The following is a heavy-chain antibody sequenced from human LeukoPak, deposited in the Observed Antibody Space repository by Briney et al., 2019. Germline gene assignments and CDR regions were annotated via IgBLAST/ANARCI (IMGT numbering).Heavy chain of an antibody. CDR3: AELGITMIGGV. Sequence: GGSLRLSCAASGFTFSSYAMHWVRQAPGKGLEWVAVISYGGSNKYYADSVKGRFTISRDNSKNTLYLQMISLRAEDTAVYYCAELGITMIGGVWGKGTTVTISS. J-gene: IGHJ6*04. CDR2: ISYGGSNK. V-gene: IGHV3-30*04. D-gene: IGHD3-10*02. CDR1: GFTFSSYA.